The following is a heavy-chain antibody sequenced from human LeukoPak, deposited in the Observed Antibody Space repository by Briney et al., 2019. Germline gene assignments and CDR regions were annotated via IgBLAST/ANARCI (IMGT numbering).Heavy chain of an antibody. D-gene: IGHD3-10*01. CDR1: GGPFSGYY. CDR2: INHSGST. CDR3: ARGRPYGSGSYDY. V-gene: IGHV4-34*01. J-gene: IGHJ4*02. Sequence: KTSETLSLTCAVYGGPFSGYYWSWIRQPPGKGLEWIGEINHSGSTNYNPSLKSRVTISVDTSKNQFSLKLSSVTAADTAVYYCARGRPYGSGSYDYWGQGTLVTVSS.